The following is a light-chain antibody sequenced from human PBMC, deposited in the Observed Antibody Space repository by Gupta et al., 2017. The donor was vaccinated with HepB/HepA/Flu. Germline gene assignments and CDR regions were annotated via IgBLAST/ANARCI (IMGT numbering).Light chain of an antibody. CDR3: VLYMGGGISV. CDR1: SGSVSTDYC. CDR2: NTH. J-gene: IGLJ3*02. Sequence: QTVVTQEPSFSVSPGGTVTLTCGLSSGSVSTDYCPSWYQQTPGQTPRTLIYNTHTRSSGVPDRFSGSILGNRAALTIAGAQADEESDYYCVLYMGGGISVFGGGTKLTVL. V-gene: IGLV8-61*01.